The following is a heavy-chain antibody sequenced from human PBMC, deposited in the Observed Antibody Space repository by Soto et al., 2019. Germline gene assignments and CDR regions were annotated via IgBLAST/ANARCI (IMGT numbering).Heavy chain of an antibody. V-gene: IGHV3-30*18. Sequence: QVQLVESGGGVVQPGRSLRLSCAASGFTFSSYGMHWVRQAPGKGLEWVAVISYDGSNKYYADSVKGRFTISRDNSKNTLYLQMNSLRAEDTAVYYCAKGWYSSGWYYFDYWGQGTLVTVSS. CDR3: AKGWYSSGWYYFDY. CDR2: ISYDGSNK. CDR1: GFTFSSYG. D-gene: IGHD6-19*01. J-gene: IGHJ4*02.